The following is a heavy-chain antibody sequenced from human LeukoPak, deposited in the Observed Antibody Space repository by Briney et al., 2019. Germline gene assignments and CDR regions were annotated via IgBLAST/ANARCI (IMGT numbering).Heavy chain of an antibody. D-gene: IGHD7-27*01. CDR3: ARESITGDRDFDY. CDR1: GFTFSGYS. Sequence: GGSLRLSCAASGFTFSGYSMNWVRQAPGRGLEWLSYISSGSRTIFYGDSVTGRFIISRDNAKNSLYLLMNSLRADDTAVYYCARESITGDRDFDYWGEGTLITVSS. J-gene: IGHJ4*02. V-gene: IGHV3-48*01. CDR2: ISSGSRTI.